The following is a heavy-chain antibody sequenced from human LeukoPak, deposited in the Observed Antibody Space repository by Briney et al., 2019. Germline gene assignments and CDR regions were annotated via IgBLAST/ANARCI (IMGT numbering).Heavy chain of an antibody. Sequence: SETLSLTCHVSGYSISSAYYWGWIRQPPGKELEWIGSIHYSGSTSYNPSLKSRVTISVDTSKNQFSLKLSSVTAADTAVYYCAREKHYFDYWGQGTLVTVSS. CDR1: GYSISSAYY. V-gene: IGHV4-38-2*02. CDR3: AREKHYFDY. J-gene: IGHJ4*02. CDR2: IHYSGST.